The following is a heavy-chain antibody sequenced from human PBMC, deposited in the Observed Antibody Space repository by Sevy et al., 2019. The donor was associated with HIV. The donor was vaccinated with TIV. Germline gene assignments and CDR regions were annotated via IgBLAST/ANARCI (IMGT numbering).Heavy chain of an antibody. CDR1: GFTFSSYA. CDR3: AKDSLITMVRGVIS. V-gene: IGHV3-23*01. D-gene: IGHD3-10*01. CDR2: ISGSGGST. J-gene: IGHJ5*02. Sequence: GGSLRLSCAASGFTFSSYAMSWVRQAPGKGLEWVSSISGSGGSTYYADSVKGRFTISRDNSTNTLYLQMNSLRAEDTAVYYCAKDSLITMVRGVISWGQGTLVTVSS.